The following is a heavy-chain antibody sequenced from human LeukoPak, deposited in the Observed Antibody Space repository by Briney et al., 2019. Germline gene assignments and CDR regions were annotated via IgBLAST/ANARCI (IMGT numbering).Heavy chain of an antibody. CDR1: GFTFSSYG. V-gene: IGHV3-30*18. Sequence: GSLRPSCAASGFTFSSYGMHWVRQAPGKGLEWVAVISYDGSNKYYADSVKGRSTISRDNSKNTLYLQMNSLRAEDTAVYYCANELRFLEWSSGGPDYWGQGTLVTVSS. D-gene: IGHD3-3*01. CDR2: ISYDGSNK. CDR3: ANELRFLEWSSGGPDY. J-gene: IGHJ4*02.